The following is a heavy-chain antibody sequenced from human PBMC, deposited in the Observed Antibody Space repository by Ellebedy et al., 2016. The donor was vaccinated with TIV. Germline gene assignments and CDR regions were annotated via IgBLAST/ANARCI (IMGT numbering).Heavy chain of an antibody. Sequence: GESLKISXAASGFTFSGYPLHWVRRAPGKGLDWVAVISADGNKKHYADSVEGRFTTSRDNSKNTLFLQMNSLRAEDTAVYYCAREGDRGYFQHWGQGVLVTVSS. CDR3: AREGDRGYFQH. D-gene: IGHD1-26*01. CDR2: ISADGNKK. J-gene: IGHJ1*01. V-gene: IGHV3-30-3*01. CDR1: GFTFSGYP.